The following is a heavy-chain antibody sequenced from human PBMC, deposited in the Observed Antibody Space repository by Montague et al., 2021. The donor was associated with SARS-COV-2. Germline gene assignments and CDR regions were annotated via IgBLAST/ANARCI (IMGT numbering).Heavy chain of an antibody. Sequence: CAISGDSVSINSVASSWIRHSPPRGLELLGRTYYRSKWYSDYAXXVRGRLTVNPDASKNEFSLELNYVTPEDTAVYYCVRYSGWFYFDFWGQGTLVTVSS. CDR2: TYYRSKWYS. CDR1: GDSVSINSVA. V-gene: IGHV6-1*01. J-gene: IGHJ4*02. CDR3: VRYSGWFYFDF. D-gene: IGHD6-19*01.